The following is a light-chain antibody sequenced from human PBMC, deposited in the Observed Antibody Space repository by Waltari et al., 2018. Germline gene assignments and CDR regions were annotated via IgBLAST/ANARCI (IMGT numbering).Light chain of an antibody. CDR1: QSVTTY. Sequence: EVVLTQSPATLSLSPGERATISCRASQSVTTYLAWYQQKPGQAPRLLIYDASSRATGIPARFSGSGSGTDFTLTISSLEPADFAVYYCQQRSSWPLTFGGGTKVEIK. J-gene: IGKJ4*01. CDR2: DAS. V-gene: IGKV3-11*01. CDR3: QQRSSWPLT.